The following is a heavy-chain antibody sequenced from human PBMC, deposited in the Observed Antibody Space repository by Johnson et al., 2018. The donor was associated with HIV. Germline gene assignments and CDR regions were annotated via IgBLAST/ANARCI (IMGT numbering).Heavy chain of an antibody. CDR1: GFTFSKYG. CDR2: ISSDGSNK. J-gene: IGHJ3*02. D-gene: IGHD2-15*01. Sequence: QVQLVESGGGVVQPGRSLRLSCAASGFTFSKYGMRWVRQAPGKGLEWVAVISSDGSNKYYADSVKGRCTISRDNSKNTLYLQMNSRRAEDTAVYYCARDRAVAATSGAGAFDIWGQGTMVTVSS. CDR3: ARDRAVAATSGAGAFDI. V-gene: IGHV3-30*03.